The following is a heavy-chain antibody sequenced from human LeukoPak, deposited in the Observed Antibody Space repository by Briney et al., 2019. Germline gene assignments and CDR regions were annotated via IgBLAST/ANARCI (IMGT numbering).Heavy chain of an antibody. Sequence: PSETLSLTCTVSGGSISSYYWSWIRQPPGKGLEWIGYIYYSGSTNYNPSLKSRVTISVDTSKNQFSLNLSSMTAADTAVYYCARESREQQLVLVYWGQGTLVTVSS. V-gene: IGHV4-59*12. CDR2: IYYSGST. J-gene: IGHJ4*02. CDR3: ARESREQQLVLVY. CDR1: GGSISSYY. D-gene: IGHD6-13*01.